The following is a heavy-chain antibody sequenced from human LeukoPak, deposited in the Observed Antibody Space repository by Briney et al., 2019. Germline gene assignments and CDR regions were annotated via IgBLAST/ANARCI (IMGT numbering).Heavy chain of an antibody. CDR3: TTDSGSYYGGYYYYMDV. CDR2: IKSKTDGGST. J-gene: IGHJ6*03. CDR1: GFTFSNAW. Sequence: GGSLRLSCAASGFTFSNAWMSWVRQAPGKGLEWVGRIKSKTDGGSTDYAAPVKGRFTISRDDSKNTLYLQMNSLKTEDTAVYYCTTDSGSYYGGYYYYMDVWGKGTTVTVSS. V-gene: IGHV3-15*01. D-gene: IGHD1-26*01.